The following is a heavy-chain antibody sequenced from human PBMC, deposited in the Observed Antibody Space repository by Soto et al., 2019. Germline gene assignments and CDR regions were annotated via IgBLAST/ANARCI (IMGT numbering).Heavy chain of an antibody. D-gene: IGHD1-1*01. CDR3: ARGRYGDY. J-gene: IGHJ4*02. CDR1: GYTFTSYG. Sequence: QVHLVQSGAEVKKPGASVKVSCKSSGYTFTSYGITWVRQAPGQGLEWMGWISAHNGNTNYAQKLQGRVTVTRDTSTSTANIELRSLRSDDTAVYYCARGRYGDYCGQGALVTVSS. V-gene: IGHV1-18*01. CDR2: ISAHNGNT.